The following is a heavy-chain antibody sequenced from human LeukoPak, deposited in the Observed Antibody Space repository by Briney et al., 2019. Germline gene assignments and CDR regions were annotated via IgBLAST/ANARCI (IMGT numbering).Heavy chain of an antibody. CDR2: INHSGST. CDR3: ATEEWDHWRYFDY. Sequence: SETLSLTCAVYGGSFSGYYWSWIRQPPGKGLEWIGEINHSGSTNYNPSLKSRVTISVDTSKNQFSLKLSSVTAADTAVYYCATEEWDHWRYFDYWGQGTLVTVSS. CDR1: GGSFSGYY. V-gene: IGHV4-34*01. J-gene: IGHJ4*02. D-gene: IGHD1-26*01.